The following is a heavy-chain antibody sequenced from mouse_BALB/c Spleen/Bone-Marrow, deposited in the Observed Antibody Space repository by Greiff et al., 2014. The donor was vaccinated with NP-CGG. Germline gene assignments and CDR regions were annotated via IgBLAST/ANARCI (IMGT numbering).Heavy chain of an antibody. J-gene: IGHJ4*01. CDR2: IYPSDSYT. CDR3: TRRDRYDYYAMDY. D-gene: IGHD2-14*01. V-gene: IGHV1-69*02. CDR1: CYTFTSYW. Sequence: QVQLQQSGAEMGRPGASVKLSCQASCYTFTSYWVNWVKQRAGQGLEWIGNIYPSDSYTNYNQKFKDKATLTVDKSSSTAYMQFSSPTSEDSAVYYCTRRDRYDYYAMDYWGQGTSVTVSS.